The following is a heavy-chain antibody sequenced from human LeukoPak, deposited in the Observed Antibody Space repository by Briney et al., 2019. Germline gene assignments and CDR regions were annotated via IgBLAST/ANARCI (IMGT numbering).Heavy chain of an antibody. D-gene: IGHD6-13*01. V-gene: IGHV4-39*07. CDR1: GGSISSSSYY. CDR3: ASLRVGSSFGYQFYMDV. CDR2: IYYSGST. Sequence: SETLSLTCTVSGGSISSSSYYWGWIRRPPGKGLEWIGSIYYSGSTYYNPSLKSRVTISVDTSKKQFSLKLNSVTAADTAVYYCASLRVGSSFGYQFYMDVWGKGTTVTVSS. J-gene: IGHJ6*03.